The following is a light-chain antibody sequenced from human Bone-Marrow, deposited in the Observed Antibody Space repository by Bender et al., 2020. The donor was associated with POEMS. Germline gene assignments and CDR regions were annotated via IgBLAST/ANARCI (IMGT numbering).Light chain of an antibody. CDR2: QDT. V-gene: IGLV3-1*01. J-gene: IGLJ2*01. Sequence: SYEVTQPPSVSVSPGQTASITCSGDDLGDKYVAWYQQKPGQSPVLVIYQDTKRPSGIPEGVSGSNSGNTATMTISGTQAMDEDDYYCQAWDTYSVIFGGGTKLTVL. CDR3: QAWDTYSVI. CDR1: DLGDKY.